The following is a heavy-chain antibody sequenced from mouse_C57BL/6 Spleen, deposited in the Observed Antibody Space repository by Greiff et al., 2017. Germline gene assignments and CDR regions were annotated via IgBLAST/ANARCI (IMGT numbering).Heavy chain of an antibody. Sequence: EVKLVEPGGGLVQPGGSLSLSCAASGFTFTDYYMSWVRQPPGKALEWLGFIRNKANGYTTEYSASVKGRFTISRDNSQSILYLQMNALRAEDSATYYCARSNDYGSGWYVDVWGTGTTVTVSS. V-gene: IGHV7-3*01. CDR3: ARSNDYGSGWYVDV. D-gene: IGHD1-1*01. CDR1: GFTFTDYY. CDR2: IRNKANGYTT. J-gene: IGHJ1*03.